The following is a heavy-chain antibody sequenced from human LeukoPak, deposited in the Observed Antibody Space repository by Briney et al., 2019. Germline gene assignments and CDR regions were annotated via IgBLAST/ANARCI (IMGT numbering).Heavy chain of an antibody. D-gene: IGHD3-16*01. J-gene: IGHJ4*02. Sequence: ASVKVSCKASGYRFTDDYMHWVRQAPGQGLEFMGWINPDSGFTNYAQKFKGRVTMTRDTSISTAYLEVRSLTSDDTAVYYCAPTAEAYTSWWKVWGQGTLVTVSS. CDR3: APTAEAYTSWWKV. CDR2: INPDSGFT. V-gene: IGHV1-2*02. CDR1: GYRFTDDY.